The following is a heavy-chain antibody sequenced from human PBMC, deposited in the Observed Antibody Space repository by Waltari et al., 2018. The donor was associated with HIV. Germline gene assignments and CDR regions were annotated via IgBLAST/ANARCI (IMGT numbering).Heavy chain of an antibody. CDR3: ARGDYYYYDSSGLDS. V-gene: IGHV4-34*02. D-gene: IGHD3-22*01. J-gene: IGHJ1*01. CDR2: VNDSVDT. CDR1: GGSFNGYY. Sequence: VHLQQWVAGLTKTSETLSLTCAVYGGSFNGYYWTWIRQSPGRGLEWIGEVNDSVDTNYNSSLKSRATMSVNTFKNQFSLKLMSVTAADTATYYCARGDYYYYDSSGLDSWGQGTPVTVSS.